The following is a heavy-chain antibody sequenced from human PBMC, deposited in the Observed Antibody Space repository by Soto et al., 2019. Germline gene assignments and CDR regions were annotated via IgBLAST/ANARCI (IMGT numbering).Heavy chain of an antibody. Sequence: GASVKVSCKVSGYTLTGFSMHWVRQAPGKGLEWMGGFDPEDGETIYAQKLQGRVTMTEDTSTDTAYMELSSRRSEDTAVYYCATGYCSGGSCPVSMDVWGKGTTVTVSS. J-gene: IGHJ6*04. CDR3: ATGYCSGGSCPVSMDV. D-gene: IGHD2-15*01. V-gene: IGHV1-24*01. CDR2: FDPEDGET. CDR1: GYTLTGFS.